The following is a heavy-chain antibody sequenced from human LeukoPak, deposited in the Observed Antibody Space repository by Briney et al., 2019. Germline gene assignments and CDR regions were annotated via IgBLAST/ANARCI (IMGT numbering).Heavy chain of an antibody. CDR3: AKDPWDCSGRSCPMYYYYMDV. J-gene: IGHJ6*03. CDR2: IRYDGSEK. Sequence: PVGSLTLSCAASGFTFSSFGMHWVRQAPGKGLEWVAFIRYDGSEKYYANSVEGRCTISRDHSKNAVYLQMNSLRAEDTAVYYCAKDPWDCSGRSCPMYYYYMDVWGKGTTVTVSS. CDR1: GFTFSSFG. D-gene: IGHD2-15*01. V-gene: IGHV3-30*02.